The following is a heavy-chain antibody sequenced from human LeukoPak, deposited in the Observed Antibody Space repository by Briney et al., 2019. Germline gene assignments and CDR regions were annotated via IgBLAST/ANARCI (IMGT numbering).Heavy chain of an antibody. Sequence: ASVKVSCKASGYTFTSYYMHWVRRAPGQGLEWMGIINPSGGSTSYAQKFQGRVTMTRDTSTSTVYMELSSLRSEDTAVYYCASPFGYSHEGYYYYGMDVWGQGTTVTVSS. CDR1: GYTFTSYY. D-gene: IGHD5-18*01. CDR2: INPSGGST. V-gene: IGHV1-46*01. CDR3: ASPFGYSHEGYYYYGMDV. J-gene: IGHJ6*02.